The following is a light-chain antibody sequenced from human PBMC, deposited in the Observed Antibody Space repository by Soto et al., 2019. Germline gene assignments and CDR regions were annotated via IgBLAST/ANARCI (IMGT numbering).Light chain of an antibody. J-gene: IGLJ2*01. V-gene: IGLV6-57*04. CDR1: SGSIASNY. CDR2: EDN. CDR3: QSYDSSIPVV. Sequence: NFMLTQPHSVSESPGKTVTISCTRSSGSIASNYVQWYQQRPGSAPTTVIYEDNQRPSGVPDRFSGSIDSSSNSASLTISGLKTEDEADYYCQSYDSSIPVVFGGGIKLTVL.